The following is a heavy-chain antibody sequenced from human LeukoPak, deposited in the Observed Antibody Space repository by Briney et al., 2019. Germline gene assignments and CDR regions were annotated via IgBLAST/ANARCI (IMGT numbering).Heavy chain of an antibody. D-gene: IGHD6-19*01. Sequence: GASVKVSCKASGYTFTGYYMHWVRQAPGQGLEWMGWINPNSGGTNYAQKFQGRVTMTRDTSISTAYMELSRLRSDDTAVYYCAREQVAVAGTYYYYYMDVWGKGTTVTISS. CDR2: INPNSGGT. V-gene: IGHV1-2*02. CDR3: AREQVAVAGTYYYYYMDV. CDR1: GYTFTGYY. J-gene: IGHJ6*03.